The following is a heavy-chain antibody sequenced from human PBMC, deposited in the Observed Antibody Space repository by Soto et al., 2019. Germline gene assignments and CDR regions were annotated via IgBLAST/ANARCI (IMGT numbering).Heavy chain of an antibody. V-gene: IGHV3-23*01. CDR2: ISCSGGST. D-gene: IGHD3-9*01. CDR1: GFTFSSYA. J-gene: IGHJ3*02. Sequence: GGSLRLSCAASGFTFSSYAMSWVRQAPGKGLEWVSAISCSGGSTYYADSMKGRFTISRANSKNTLYLQMNSLRAEDTAVYYCAKDAYYDILTGYDAFDIWGQGTMVTVSS. CDR3: AKDAYYDILTGYDAFDI.